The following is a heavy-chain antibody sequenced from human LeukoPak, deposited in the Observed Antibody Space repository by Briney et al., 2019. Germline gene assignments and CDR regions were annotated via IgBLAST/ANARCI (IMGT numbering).Heavy chain of an antibody. D-gene: IGHD3-3*01. CDR1: GGSISSSSYY. J-gene: IGHJ4*02. CDR2: IYYSGST. Sequence: SETLSLTCTVSGGSISSSSYYWGWIRQPPGKGLEWIGSIYYSGSTYYNPSLKSRVTISVDTSKNQFSLKLSSVTAADTAVYYCAREYDFWSGYRYYFDYWGQGTLVTVSS. V-gene: IGHV4-39*02. CDR3: AREYDFWSGYRYYFDY.